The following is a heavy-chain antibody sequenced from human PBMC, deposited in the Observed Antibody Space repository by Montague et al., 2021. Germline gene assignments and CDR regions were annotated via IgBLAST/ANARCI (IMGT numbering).Heavy chain of an antibody. CDR3: VRDGDGFNFDY. CDR1: GFTFSNFW. Sequence: SLRLSCAASGFTFSNFWMHWVRQAPGKGPVWVSRIVGDGHYKNYADSVQGRFTISRDNAENTLYLQMDGLRVGDTAVYYCVRDGDGFNFDYWGHGTLVTVSS. J-gene: IGHJ4*01. CDR2: IVGDGHYK. V-gene: IGHV3-74*01. D-gene: IGHD5-24*01.